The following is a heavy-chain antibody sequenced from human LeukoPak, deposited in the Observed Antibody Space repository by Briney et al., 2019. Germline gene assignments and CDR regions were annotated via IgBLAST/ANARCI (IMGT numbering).Heavy chain of an antibody. D-gene: IGHD3-3*01. CDR3: ARDNYDFWSGYSGP. V-gene: IGHV3-30-3*01. Sequence: GGSLRLSCAASGFTFSSYAMHWVRQAPGKGLEWVAVISYDGSNKYYADSVKGRFTISRDNSKNTLYLQMNSLRAEDTAVYYCARDNYDFWSGYSGPWGQGTLVTVSS. CDR1: GFTFSSYA. J-gene: IGHJ5*02. CDR2: ISYDGSNK.